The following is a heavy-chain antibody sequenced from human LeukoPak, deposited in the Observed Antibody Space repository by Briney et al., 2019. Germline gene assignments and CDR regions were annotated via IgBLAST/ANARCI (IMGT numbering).Heavy chain of an antibody. D-gene: IGHD3-10*01. V-gene: IGHV4-39*01. Sequence: PSETLSLTCTVSGGSISSSSYYWGWIRQPPGKGLEWIGSIYYSGSTYYNPSLKSRVTISVDTSKNQFSLKLSSVTAADTAVYYCARQVYYGSGYTLYYYYYYMYVWGKGTTVTISS. J-gene: IGHJ6*03. CDR2: IYYSGST. CDR3: ARQVYYGSGYTLYYYYYYMYV. CDR1: GGSISSSSYY.